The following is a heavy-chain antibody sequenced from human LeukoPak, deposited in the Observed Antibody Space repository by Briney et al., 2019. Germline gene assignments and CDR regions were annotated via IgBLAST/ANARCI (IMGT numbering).Heavy chain of an antibody. CDR1: GGSISSGDYY. J-gene: IGHJ3*02. Sequence: SETLSLTCTVSGGSISSGDYYWSWIRQPPGKGLEWIGYIYYSGSTYYNPSLKSRVTTSVDTSKNQFSLKLSSVTAADTAVYYCARERLYDSSGYYSFADAFDIWGQGTMVTVSS. D-gene: IGHD3-22*01. CDR3: ARERLYDSSGYYSFADAFDI. CDR2: IYYSGST. V-gene: IGHV4-30-4*01.